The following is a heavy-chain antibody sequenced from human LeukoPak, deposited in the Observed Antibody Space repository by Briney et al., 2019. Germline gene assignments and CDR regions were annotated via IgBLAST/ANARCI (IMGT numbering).Heavy chain of an antibody. V-gene: IGHV3-21*01. CDR1: GFTFSSYS. D-gene: IGHD3-22*01. CDR3: ARALDSSGYYYLDY. J-gene: IGHJ4*02. Sequence: GGSLRLSCAASGFTFSSYSMNWVRQAPGKGLEWVSSISSSSSYIYYADSVKSRFTISRDNAKNSLYLQMNSLRAEDTAVYYCARALDSSGYYYLDYWGQGTLVTVSS. CDR2: ISSSSSYI.